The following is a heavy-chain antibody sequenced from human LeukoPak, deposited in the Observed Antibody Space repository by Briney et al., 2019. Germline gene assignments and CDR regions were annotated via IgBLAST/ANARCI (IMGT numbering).Heavy chain of an antibody. CDR1: GGSISSSSYY. J-gene: IGHJ4*02. Sequence: SETLSLTCTVSGGSISSSSYYWGWIRQPPGKGLEWIGSIYYSGSTYYNPSLKSRVTISVDMSKNQFSLKLSSVTAADTAVYYCARHGFFTHRWDYFDYWGQGTLVTVSS. V-gene: IGHV4-39*01. CDR3: ARHGFFTHRWDYFDY. CDR2: IYYSGST. D-gene: IGHD4-23*01.